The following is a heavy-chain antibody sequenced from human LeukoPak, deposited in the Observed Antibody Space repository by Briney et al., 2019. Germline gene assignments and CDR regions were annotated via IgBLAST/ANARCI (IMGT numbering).Heavy chain of an antibody. CDR2: INPGSGGT. J-gene: IGHJ4*02. V-gene: IGHV1-2*02. Sequence: GASVKVSCKASGYSFIDYYIHWVRQAPGQGLEWMAWINPGSGGTNHAQKFQDRVTMTWDTSINTAYMELGRLRSDDTAIYYCARGRDSGSHTYFFDYWGQGTLVTVSS. CDR1: GYSFIDYY. D-gene: IGHD1-26*01. CDR3: ARGRDSGSHTYFFDY.